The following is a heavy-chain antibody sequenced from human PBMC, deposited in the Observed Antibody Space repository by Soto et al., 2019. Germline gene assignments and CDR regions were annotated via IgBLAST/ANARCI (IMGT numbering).Heavy chain of an antibody. V-gene: IGHV3-74*01. D-gene: IGHD3-16*01. Sequence: EVQLVESGGDLVQPGGSLRLSCAASGFTFSNYWMHWVRQAPGKGLMWVSRIYTDGSRATYADSVQGRFGISRDNAKNTVYLQMNSLRAEDTAVYYCARVKLGSYDWVDPWGQGTLVTVSS. CDR1: GFTFSNYW. J-gene: IGHJ5*02. CDR2: IYTDGSRA. CDR3: ARVKLGSYDWVDP.